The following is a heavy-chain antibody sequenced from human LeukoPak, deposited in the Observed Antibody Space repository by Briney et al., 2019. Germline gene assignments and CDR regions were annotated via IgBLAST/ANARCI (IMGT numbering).Heavy chain of an antibody. D-gene: IGHD6-13*01. V-gene: IGHV3-33*01. CDR2: IWFDGSNK. J-gene: IGHJ4*02. CDR3: ASAAGPFDN. CDR1: GFTFSSYG. Sequence: GRSLRLSCVASGFTFSSYGMHWVRQAPGKGPEWVAVIWFDGSNKYYADSVKGRFTISRDNSKNTLYLEMNSLRAEDTAVYYCASAAGPFDNWGQGTLVTVSS.